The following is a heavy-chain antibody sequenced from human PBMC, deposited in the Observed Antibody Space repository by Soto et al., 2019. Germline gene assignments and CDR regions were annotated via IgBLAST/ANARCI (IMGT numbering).Heavy chain of an antibody. J-gene: IGHJ4*02. CDR3: ARFVSRDYYDSSGYSLFDY. D-gene: IGHD3-22*01. Sequence: SETLSLTCTVSGGSISSGGYYWSWIRQHPGKGLEWIGYIYYSGSTYYNPSLKSRVTISVDTSKNQFSLKLSSVTAADTAVYYCARFVSRDYYDSSGYSLFDYWGQGTLVTVSS. CDR1: GGSISSGGYY. V-gene: IGHV4-31*03. CDR2: IYYSGST.